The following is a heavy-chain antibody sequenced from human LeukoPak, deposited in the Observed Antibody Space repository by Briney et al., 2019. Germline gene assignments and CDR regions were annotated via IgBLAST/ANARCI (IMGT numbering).Heavy chain of an antibody. CDR1: GGTFSSYA. J-gene: IGHJ6*02. V-gene: IGHV1-69*13. CDR2: IIPIFGTA. D-gene: IGHD6-13*01. CDR3: ARERRRIAAQLTYYYSGMDV. Sequence: SVKVSCKASGGTFSSYAISWVRQAPGQGLEWMGGIIPIFGTANYAQKFQGRVTITADESTSTAYMELSSLRSEDTAVYYCARERRRIAAQLTYYYSGMDVWGQGTTVTVSS.